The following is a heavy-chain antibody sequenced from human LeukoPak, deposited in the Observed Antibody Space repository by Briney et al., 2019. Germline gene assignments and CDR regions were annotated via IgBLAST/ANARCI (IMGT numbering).Heavy chain of an antibody. CDR3: ARDHHRRLYDSQARDTFDI. CDR2: ISWNSGSI. Sequence: GGSLRLSCAASGFTFDDYAMHWVRQAPGKGLEWVSGISWNSGSIGYADSVKGRFTISRDNAKNSLYLQMNSLRAEDTAVYYCARDHHRRLYDSQARDTFDIWGQGTMVTVSS. CDR1: GFTFDDYA. J-gene: IGHJ3*02. D-gene: IGHD3-22*01. V-gene: IGHV3-9*01.